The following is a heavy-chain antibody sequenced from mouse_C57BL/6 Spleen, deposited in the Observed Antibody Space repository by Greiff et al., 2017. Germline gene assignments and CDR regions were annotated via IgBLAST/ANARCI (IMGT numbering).Heavy chain of an antibody. V-gene: IGHV5-16*01. CDR2: INYDGSST. CDR3: ARGLYYGYPYAMDY. D-gene: IGHD2-2*01. CDR1: GFTFSDYY. J-gene: IGHJ4*01. Sequence: EVQRVESEGGLVQPGSSMKLSCTASGFTFSDYYMAWVRQVPEKGLEWVANINYDGSSTYYLDSLKSRFIISRDNAKNILYLQMSSLKSEDTATYYCARGLYYGYPYAMDYWGQGTSVTVSS.